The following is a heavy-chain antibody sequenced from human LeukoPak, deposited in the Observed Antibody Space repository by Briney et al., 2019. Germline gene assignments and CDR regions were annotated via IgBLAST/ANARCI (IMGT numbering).Heavy chain of an antibody. V-gene: IGHV3-23*01. Sequence: GGSLRLSCAASGFTFSSYAMSWVRQAPGKGLEWVSTISDSGGGTYYTDSVKGRFTISRDNSKNTLYLQVSSLRAEDTAVYYCAKGDSTVPATRRYDYWGQGTLVTVSS. CDR1: GFTFSSYA. D-gene: IGHD2-15*01. J-gene: IGHJ4*02. CDR3: AKGDSTVPATRRYDY. CDR2: ISDSGGGT.